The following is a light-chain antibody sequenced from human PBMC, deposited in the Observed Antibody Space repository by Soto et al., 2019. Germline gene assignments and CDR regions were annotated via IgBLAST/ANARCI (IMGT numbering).Light chain of an antibody. J-gene: IGLJ1*01. V-gene: IGLV2-14*01. Sequence: QSVLTQPASVSVSPGQSITISCTGTSSDGGGYNYVSWYQQHPGKAPKLMIYEVSNRPSGVSNRFSGSKSGNTASLTISGIQAEDEADYYCSSFTSSSTLPYVFGTGTKVTVL. CDR1: SSDGGGYNY. CDR2: EVS. CDR3: SSFTSSSTLPYV.